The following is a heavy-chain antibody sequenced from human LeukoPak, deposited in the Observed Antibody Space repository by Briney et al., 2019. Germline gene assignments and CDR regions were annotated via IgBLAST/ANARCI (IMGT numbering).Heavy chain of an antibody. Sequence: SETLSLTCTISGGSVSSYYWSWIRQPAGKGLEWIGRIYTSGSTNYNASLKSRVSISVDTSKNQFSLKLSSVTAADTAVFYCARENSGSYREFDYWGQGTLVTVSS. J-gene: IGHJ4*02. CDR3: ARENSGSYREFDY. CDR1: GGSVSSYY. D-gene: IGHD1-26*01. CDR2: IYTSGST. V-gene: IGHV4-4*07.